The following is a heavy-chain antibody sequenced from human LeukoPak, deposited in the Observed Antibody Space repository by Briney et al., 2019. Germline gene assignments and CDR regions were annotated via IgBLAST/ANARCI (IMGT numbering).Heavy chain of an antibody. J-gene: IGHJ4*02. V-gene: IGHV3-23*01. CDR2: ISGSGGST. D-gene: IGHD2-2*01. CDR1: GFTFSTYA. Sequence: GSLRLSCAASGFTFSTYAVSWVRQAPGKGLEWVSAISGSGGSTYHADSVKGRFTISRDNSKNTLYLQMNSLRAEDTAVYYCAKDDYRVPAASWGQGTLVTVSS. CDR3: AKDDYRVPAAS.